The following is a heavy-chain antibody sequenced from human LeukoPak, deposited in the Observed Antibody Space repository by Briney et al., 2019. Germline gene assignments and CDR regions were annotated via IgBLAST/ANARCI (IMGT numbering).Heavy chain of an antibody. CDR3: AKYYYGSGSYLVD. J-gene: IGHJ4*02. V-gene: IGHV4-59*08. Sequence: SETLSLTCTVSGGSISSYYWSWTRQPPGKGLEWIGYIYYSGSTNYNPSLKSRVTISVDTSKNQFSLKLSSVTAADTAVYYCAKYYYGSGSYLVDWGQGTLVTVSS. CDR1: GGSISSYY. D-gene: IGHD3-10*01. CDR2: IYYSGST.